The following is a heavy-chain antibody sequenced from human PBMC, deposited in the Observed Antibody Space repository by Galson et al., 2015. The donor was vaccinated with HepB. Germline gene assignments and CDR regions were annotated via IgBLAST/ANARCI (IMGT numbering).Heavy chain of an antibody. CDR2: ISAYNGNT. Sequence: SVKVSCKASGGTFSSYAISWVRQAPGQGLEWMGWISAYNGNTNYAQKLQGRVTMTTDTSTSTAYMELRSLRSDDTAVYYCARVDTIFGVVISFDYWGQGTLVTVSS. CDR1: GGTFSSYA. J-gene: IGHJ4*02. D-gene: IGHD3-3*01. CDR3: ARVDTIFGVVISFDY. V-gene: IGHV1-18*01.